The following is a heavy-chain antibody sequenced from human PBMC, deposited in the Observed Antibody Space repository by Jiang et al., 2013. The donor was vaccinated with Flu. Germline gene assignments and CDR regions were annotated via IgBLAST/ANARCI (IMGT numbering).Heavy chain of an antibody. J-gene: IGHJ5*02. CDR3: ARQGGSSTSCYHVECWFDP. V-gene: IGHV1-69*04. CDR2: IIPILGIA. Sequence: SGAEVKKPGSSVKVSCKASGGTFSSYTISWVRQAPGQGLEWMGRIIPILGIANYAQKFQGRVTITADKSTSTAYMELSSLRSEDTAVYYCARQGGSSTSCYHVECWFDPWGQGTLVTVSS. CDR1: GGTFSSYT. D-gene: IGHD2-2*01.